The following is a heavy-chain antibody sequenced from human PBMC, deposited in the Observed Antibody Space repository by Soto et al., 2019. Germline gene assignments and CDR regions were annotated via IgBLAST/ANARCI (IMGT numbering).Heavy chain of an antibody. V-gene: IGHV4-59*08. D-gene: IGHD3-10*01. Sequence: QVQLQESGPGLVKPSETLSLTCTVSDDSSSSYNWSWIRQPPGRRLDWIGYIDSSGGTSYNPPLQSRVTISVDTSTKQCSLKLSSVTAADTAVYYCVRQGFGRLQGLVGVWGQGTTVTVSS. CDR3: VRQGFGRLQGLVGV. J-gene: IGHJ6*02. CDR2: IDSSGGT. CDR1: DDSSSSYN.